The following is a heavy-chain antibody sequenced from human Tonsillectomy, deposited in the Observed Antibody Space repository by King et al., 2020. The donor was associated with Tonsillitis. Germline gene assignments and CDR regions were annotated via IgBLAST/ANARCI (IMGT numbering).Heavy chain of an antibody. J-gene: IGHJ6*02. Sequence: EVQLVESGGALVQPGGSLKLSCAASGFTFSDSAMHWVRQASGKGLEWVGRIRTKTNNYATIYPASVKGRFTISRDDSRNTAYLQMNRLKTEDTAVYYCKVASPEKNGMDVWGQGTTVTVSS. CDR2: IRTKTNNYAT. CDR3: KVASPEKNGMDV. D-gene: IGHD1-14*01. CDR1: GFTFSDSA. V-gene: IGHV3-73*01.